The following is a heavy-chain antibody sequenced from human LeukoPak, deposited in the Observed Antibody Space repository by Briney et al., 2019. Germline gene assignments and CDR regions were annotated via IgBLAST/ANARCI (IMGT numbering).Heavy chain of an antibody. J-gene: IGHJ2*01. D-gene: IGHD4-17*01. CDR2: IFYIGNT. CDR1: GASITSNY. V-gene: IGHV4-59*08. Sequence: SETLSLTCNVSGASITSNYWSWIRQPPGKGLEWIGYIFYIGNTDYNPSLKSRVTISLDMSKTQFSLKLNSVTAADTAVYYCARLLRSVTTSAIWYFDLWGRGNLVTVSS. CDR3: ARLLRSVTTSAIWYFDL.